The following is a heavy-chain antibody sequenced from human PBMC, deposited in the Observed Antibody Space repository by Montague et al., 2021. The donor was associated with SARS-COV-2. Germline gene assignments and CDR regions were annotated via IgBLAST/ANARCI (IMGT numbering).Heavy chain of an antibody. CDR3: ARAPVAHITIFGVVTSFDY. J-gene: IGHJ4*02. D-gene: IGHD3-3*01. V-gene: IGHV4-59*12. Sequence: SETLSLTCTVSGGSISSYYWSWSRQPPGKGLEWIGYIYYSGSTNYNPSPKSRVTISVDTSKNQFSLKLSSVTAADTAVYYCARAPVAHITIFGVVTSFDYWGQGTLVTVSS. CDR2: IYYSGST. CDR1: GGSISSYY.